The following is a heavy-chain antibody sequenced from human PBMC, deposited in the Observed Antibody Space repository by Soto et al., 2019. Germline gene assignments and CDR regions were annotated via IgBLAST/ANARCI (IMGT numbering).Heavy chain of an antibody. J-gene: IGHJ4*02. D-gene: IGHD4-17*01. V-gene: IGHV3-23*01. Sequence: LRLSGAASGFTFSSYAMSWVRQAPGKGLEWVSAISGSGGSTYYADSVKGRFTISRDNSKNTLYLRMNSLRAEDTAVYYCAKDRRLLVYWGQGTLVTVSS. CDR3: AKDRRLLVY. CDR2: ISGSGGST. CDR1: GFTFSSYA.